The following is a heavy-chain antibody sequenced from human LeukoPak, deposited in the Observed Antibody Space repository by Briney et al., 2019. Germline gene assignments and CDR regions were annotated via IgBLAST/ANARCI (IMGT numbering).Heavy chain of an antibody. J-gene: IGHJ4*02. CDR2: IRYDGSNK. V-gene: IGHV3-30*02. Sequence: GGSLRLSCAASGFTFSSCGMHWVCQAPAPGQERVAFIRYDGSNKYYADSVKGRFTISRDNSKNTLYLQMNSLRAEDTAVYYCAKDNDCSSTSCYTPCSGGSCYPDFDYWGQGTLVTVSS. CDR1: GFTFSSCG. CDR3: AKDNDCSSTSCYTPCSGGSCYPDFDY. D-gene: IGHD2-2*02.